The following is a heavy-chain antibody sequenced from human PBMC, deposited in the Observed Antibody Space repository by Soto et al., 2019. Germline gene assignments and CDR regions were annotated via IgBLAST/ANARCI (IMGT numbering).Heavy chain of an antibody. CDR1: GFTFSSYE. D-gene: IGHD3-3*01. CDR3: ASEVYYDFWSGYPIGMDV. Sequence: GGSLRLSCAASGFTFSSYEMNWVRQAPGKGLEWVSYISSSGSTIYYADSVKGRFTISRDNAKNSLYLQMNSLRAEDTAVYYCASEVYYDFWSGYPIGMDVWGQGTTMTVYS. V-gene: IGHV3-48*03. CDR2: ISSSGSTI. J-gene: IGHJ6*02.